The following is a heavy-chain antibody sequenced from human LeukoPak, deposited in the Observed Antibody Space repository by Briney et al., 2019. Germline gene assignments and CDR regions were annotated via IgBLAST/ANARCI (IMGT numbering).Heavy chain of an antibody. CDR3: ARAIAVAGTDYYYYYMDV. V-gene: IGHV4-34*01. CDR1: GGSFSGYY. D-gene: IGHD6-19*01. CDR2: INHSGST. Sequence: SETLSLTCAVYGGSFSGYYWSWIRQPPGKGLERIGEINHSGSTNYNPSLKSRVTISVDTSKNQFSLKLSSVTAADTAVYYCARAIAVAGTDYYYYYMDVWGKGTTVTVSS. J-gene: IGHJ6*03.